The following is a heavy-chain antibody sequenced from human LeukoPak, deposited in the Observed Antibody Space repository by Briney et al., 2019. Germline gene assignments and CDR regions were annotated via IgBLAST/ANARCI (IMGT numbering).Heavy chain of an antibody. CDR2: ISESGGST. V-gene: IGHV3-23*01. CDR1: GFTFTNYA. Sequence: GGSLRLSCAASGFTFTNYAMSWVRQAPGKGLEWVSTISESGGSTNYADSVRGRFTISRDNSKNTLYLQMNSLRAEDTALYYCAKGWSYFLDNWGQGTLVTVSS. J-gene: IGHJ4*02. D-gene: IGHD6-13*01. CDR3: AKGWSYFLDN.